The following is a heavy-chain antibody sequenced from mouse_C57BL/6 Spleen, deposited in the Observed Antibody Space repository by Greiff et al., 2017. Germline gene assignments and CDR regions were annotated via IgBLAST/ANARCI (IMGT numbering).Heavy chain of an antibody. V-gene: IGHV1-69*01. CDR3: AREGSSGYVGFAY. J-gene: IGHJ3*01. CDR1: GYTFTSYW. D-gene: IGHD3-2*02. Sequence: VQLQQPGAELVMPGASVKLSCKASGYTFTSYWMHWVKQRPGQGLEWIGEIDPSDSYTNYNQKFKGKSTLTVDKSSSTAYMQLSSLTSEDSAVYYCAREGSSGYVGFAYWGQGTLVTVSA. CDR2: IDPSDSYT.